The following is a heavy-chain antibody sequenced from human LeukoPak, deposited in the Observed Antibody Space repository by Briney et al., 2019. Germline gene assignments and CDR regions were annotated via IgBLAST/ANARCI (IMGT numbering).Heavy chain of an antibody. J-gene: IGHJ6*02. D-gene: IGHD6-13*01. Sequence: GRSLRLSCAASGFTFSSYGMHWVRQAPGKGLEWVAVISYDGSNKYYADSVKGRFTISRDNSKNTLYLQMNSLRAEDTAVYYCAKDRIAAAVFHYYYGMDVWGQRTTVTVSS. CDR1: GFTFSSYG. CDR3: AKDRIAAAVFHYYYGMDV. V-gene: IGHV3-30*18. CDR2: ISYDGSNK.